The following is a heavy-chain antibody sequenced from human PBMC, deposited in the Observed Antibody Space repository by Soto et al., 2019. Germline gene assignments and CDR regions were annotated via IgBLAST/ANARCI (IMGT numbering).Heavy chain of an antibody. Sequence: GASVKVSCKASGYTFTSYGISWVRQAPGQGLEWMGWISAYNGNTNYAQKLQGRVTMTTDTSTSTAYMELRSLRSDDTAVYYCARDSGVVRYSYYYYYMDVWGKGTTVTVSS. J-gene: IGHJ6*03. CDR2: ISAYNGNT. CDR3: ARDSGVVRYSYYYYYMDV. D-gene: IGHD3-10*01. CDR1: GYTFTSYG. V-gene: IGHV1-18*01.